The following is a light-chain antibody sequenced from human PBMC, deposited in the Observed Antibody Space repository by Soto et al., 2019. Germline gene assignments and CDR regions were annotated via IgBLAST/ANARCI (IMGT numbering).Light chain of an antibody. CDR2: DTS. CDR1: QSVSSN. CDR3: QQRSNWPPEIT. Sequence: EIVLTQSPATLSLSPGERATLSCRASQSVSSNLAWYQQKPGQAPRLLIYDTSNRATGIPARFSGSGSGTGFTLTISSLEPEDFAVYYCQQRSNWPPEITFGQGTRLEIK. J-gene: IGKJ5*01. V-gene: IGKV3-11*01.